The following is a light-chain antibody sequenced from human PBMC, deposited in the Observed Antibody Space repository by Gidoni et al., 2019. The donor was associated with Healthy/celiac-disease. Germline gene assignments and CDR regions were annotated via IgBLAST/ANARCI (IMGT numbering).Light chain of an antibody. CDR3: QQRRYWPLT. J-gene: IGKJ4*02. CDR1: QSVSSY. Sequence: ESGLSNAPATLSLSAGERATLACRASQSVSSYLAWYQQTPGQAPTLLIYDASNRSTSIPARSSGSRSGTDVTLTISCLLLEDFAVYYCQQRRYWPLTFGRGTKVEIK. CDR2: DAS. V-gene: IGKV3-11*01.